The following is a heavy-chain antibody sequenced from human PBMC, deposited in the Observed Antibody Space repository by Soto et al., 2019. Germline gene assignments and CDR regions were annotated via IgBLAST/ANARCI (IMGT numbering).Heavy chain of an antibody. V-gene: IGHV3-30-3*01. D-gene: IGHD3-10*01. CDR1: GFTFSSYA. Sequence: GGSLRLSCAASGFTFSSYAMHWVRQAPGKGLEWVAVISYDGSSKYYADSVKGRFTISRDNSKNTLYLQMNSLRAEDTAVYYCARDADGSGSYYNGMDVWGQGTTVTVSS. J-gene: IGHJ6*02. CDR3: ARDADGSGSYYNGMDV. CDR2: ISYDGSSK.